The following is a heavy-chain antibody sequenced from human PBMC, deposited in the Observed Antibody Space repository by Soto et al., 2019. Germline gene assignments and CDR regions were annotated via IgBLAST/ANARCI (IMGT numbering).Heavy chain of an antibody. Sequence: GESLKISCKGSGYSFTSYWIGWVRQMPGKGLERMGIIYPGDSDTRYSPSFQGQVTISADKSISTAYLQWSSLKASDTAMYYCAVHCSGGSCYSGNWFDTWGQGTLVTVSS. D-gene: IGHD2-15*01. J-gene: IGHJ5*02. CDR2: IYPGDSDT. CDR3: AVHCSGGSCYSGNWFDT. CDR1: GYSFTSYW. V-gene: IGHV5-51*01.